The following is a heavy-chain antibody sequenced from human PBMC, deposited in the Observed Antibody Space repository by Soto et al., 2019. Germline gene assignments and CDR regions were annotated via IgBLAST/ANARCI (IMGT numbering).Heavy chain of an antibody. CDR1: IGSLGDHY. CDR3: ARGKPSGYRFGPRNFFYYGLDV. V-gene: IGHV4-34*01. Sequence: SLTLPHCSAAFIGSLGDHYSPFLRRPPEQALTWIGEIHPSGSTDYNPSLKSRLTLSLDTSKNQFSLKVASVTAADTAVYFCARGKPSGYRFGPRNFFYYGLDVWGPGTTVTVS. J-gene: IGHJ6*02. CDR2: IHPSGST. D-gene: IGHD5-18*01.